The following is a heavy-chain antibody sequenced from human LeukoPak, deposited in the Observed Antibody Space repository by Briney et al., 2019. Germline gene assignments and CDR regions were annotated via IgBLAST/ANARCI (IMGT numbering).Heavy chain of an antibody. V-gene: IGHV3-7*01. CDR1: GFTFSSYW. D-gene: IGHD6-13*01. CDR3: ARAGYSSTWYSRYFDL. J-gene: IGHJ2*01. CDR2: IKKDGSEK. Sequence: GGSLRLSCAASGFTFSSYWMSWVRQVPGKGLEWVANIKKDGSEKKYVDSVKGRFTISRENAKNSLYLQVNSLRAGDTAVYYCARAGYSSTWYSRYFDLWGRGTLVTVSS.